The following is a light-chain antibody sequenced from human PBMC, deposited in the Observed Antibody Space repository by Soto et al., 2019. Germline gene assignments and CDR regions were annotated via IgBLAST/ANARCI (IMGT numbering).Light chain of an antibody. CDR3: QQYNSYPYT. CDR1: QSISSW. J-gene: IGKJ2*01. CDR2: DAS. V-gene: IGKV1-5*01. Sequence: DIQMPQSPSTLSASVGDRVTITCRASQSISSWLAWYQQKPGKAPKLLIYDASSLESGVPSRFSGSGSGTEFTLTISSLQPDDFATYYCQQYNSYPYTFGQGTKLEIK.